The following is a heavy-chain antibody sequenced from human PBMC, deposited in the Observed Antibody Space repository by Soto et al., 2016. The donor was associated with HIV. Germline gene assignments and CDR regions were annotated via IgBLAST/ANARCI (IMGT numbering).Heavy chain of an antibody. CDR2: ISGSGGST. D-gene: IGHD6-6*01. Sequence: EVQLLESGGGLVQPGGSLRLSCAASGFTFSSYAMSWVRQAPGKGLEWVSAISGSGGSTYYADSVKGRFTISRDNSKNTLYLQMNSLRAEDTAVYYCANHPAGYSSSRRATRHWGQGTLVTVSS. CDR3: ANHPAGYSSSRRATRH. CDR1: GFTFSSYA. V-gene: IGHV3-23*01. J-gene: IGHJ4*02.